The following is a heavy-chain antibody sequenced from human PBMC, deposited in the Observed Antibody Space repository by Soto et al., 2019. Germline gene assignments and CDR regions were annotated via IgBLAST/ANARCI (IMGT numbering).Heavy chain of an antibody. CDR2: IIPIFGTA. J-gene: IGHJ5*02. V-gene: IGHV1-69*13. CDR1: GGTFSSYA. D-gene: IGHD6-13*01. Sequence: SVKVSCKASGGTFSSYAISWVRQAPGQGFEWMGGIIPIFGTANYAQKFQDRVTITADESTSTAYMELSSLRSEDTAVYYCAREPRHIAAAGTSWFDPSGQGTLVTVSS. CDR3: AREPRHIAAAGTSWFDP.